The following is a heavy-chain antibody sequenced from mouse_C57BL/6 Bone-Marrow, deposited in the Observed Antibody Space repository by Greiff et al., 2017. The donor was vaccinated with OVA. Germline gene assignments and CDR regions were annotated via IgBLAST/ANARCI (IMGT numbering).Heavy chain of an antibody. CDR2: INPSSGYT. D-gene: IGHD1-1*01. V-gene: IGHV1-7*01. Sequence: QVQLKQSGAELAKPGASVKLSCKASGYTFTSYWMHWVKQRPGQGLEWIGYINPSSGYTKYNQKFKDKATLTADKSSSTAYMQLSSLTYEDSAVYYCARLPPVGGYGSIYAMDYWGQGTSVTVSS. J-gene: IGHJ4*01. CDR1: GYTFTSYW. CDR3: ARLPPVGGYGSIYAMDY.